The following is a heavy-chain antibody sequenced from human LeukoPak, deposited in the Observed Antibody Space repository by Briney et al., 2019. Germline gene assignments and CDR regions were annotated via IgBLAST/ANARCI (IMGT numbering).Heavy chain of an antibody. CDR1: GGSISSGGYY. CDR3: ARERENNWFDP. V-gene: IGHV4-31*03. J-gene: IGHJ5*02. Sequence: SETLSLTCTVSGGSISSGGYYWSWIRQHPGKGLEWIGYIYYSGSTYYNPSLKSRVTISVDTSKNQFSLKLSSVTAADTAVYYCARERENNWFDPWGQGTLVTVSS. CDR2: IYYSGST.